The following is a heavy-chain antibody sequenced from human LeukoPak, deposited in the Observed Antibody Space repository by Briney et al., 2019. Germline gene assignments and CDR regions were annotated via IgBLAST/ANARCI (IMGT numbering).Heavy chain of an antibody. CDR2: INHSGST. J-gene: IGHJ4*02. CDR3: ARKPGDSSGYSYYFDY. V-gene: IGHV4-34*01. CDR1: GGSFSGYY. Sequence: PSETPSLTCAVYGGSFSGYYWSWIRQPPGKGLEWIGEINHSGSTNYNPSLKSRVTISVDTSKNQFSLKLSSVTAADTAVYYCARKPGDSSGYSYYFDYWGQGTLVTVSS. D-gene: IGHD3-22*01.